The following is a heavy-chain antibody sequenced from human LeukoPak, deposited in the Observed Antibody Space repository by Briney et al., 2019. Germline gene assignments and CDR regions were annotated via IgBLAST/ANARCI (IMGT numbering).Heavy chain of an antibody. V-gene: IGHV3-15*01. Sequence: GGSLRLSCAASGFTFSNAWMSWVRQAPGKGLEWVGRIKSKTDGGTTDYAAPVKGRFTISRDDSKNTLYLQMNSLKTEDTAVYYCTTDNVLLWFGELSSIDYWGQGTLVTVSS. CDR2: IKSKTDGGTT. J-gene: IGHJ4*02. CDR1: GFTFSNAW. CDR3: TTDNVLLWFGELSSIDY. D-gene: IGHD3-10*01.